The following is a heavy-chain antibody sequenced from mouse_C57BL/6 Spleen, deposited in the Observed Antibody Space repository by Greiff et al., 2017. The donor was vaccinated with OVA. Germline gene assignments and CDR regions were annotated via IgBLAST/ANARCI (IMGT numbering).Heavy chain of an antibody. Sequence: QVHVKQSGAELVKPGASVKISCKASGYAFSSYWMNWVKQRPGKGLEWIGQIYPGDGDTNYNGKFKGKATLTADKSSSTAYMQLSSLTSEDSAVYFCARLRAMVTTDFDVWGTGTTVTVSS. D-gene: IGHD2-2*01. CDR2: IYPGDGDT. CDR1: GYAFSSYW. V-gene: IGHV1-80*01. J-gene: IGHJ1*03. CDR3: ARLRAMVTTDFDV.